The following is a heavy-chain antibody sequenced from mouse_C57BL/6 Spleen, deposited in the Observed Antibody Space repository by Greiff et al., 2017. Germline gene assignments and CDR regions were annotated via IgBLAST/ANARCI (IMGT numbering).Heavy chain of an antibody. CDR1: GYSITSGYY. CDR3: ARGYWNYAMDY. D-gene: IGHD1-1*01. Sequence: EVQRVESGPGLVKPSQSLSLTCSVTGYSITSGYYWNWIRQFPGNKLEWMGYISYDGSNNYNPSLKNRISITRDTSKNQFFLKLNSVTTEDTATYYCARGYWNYAMDYWGQGTSVTVSS. V-gene: IGHV3-6*01. J-gene: IGHJ4*01. CDR2: ISYDGSN.